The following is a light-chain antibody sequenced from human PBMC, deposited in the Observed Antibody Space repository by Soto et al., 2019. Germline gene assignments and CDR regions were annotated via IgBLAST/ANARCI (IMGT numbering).Light chain of an antibody. CDR3: QQYINWPPLT. V-gene: IGKV3-15*01. CDR2: GAS. J-gene: IGKJ4*01. Sequence: EIVLTQSPATLSVSPGERATLSCRACQSVRSNLAWYQQKPGQGPRLLIFGASTRATNIPARFSGSGSGTEFTLTISSLQSEDFAVYYCQQYINWPPLTFGGGTKVEIK. CDR1: QSVRSN.